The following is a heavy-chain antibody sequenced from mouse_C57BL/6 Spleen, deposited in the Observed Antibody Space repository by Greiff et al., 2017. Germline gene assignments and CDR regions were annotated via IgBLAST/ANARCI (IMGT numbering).Heavy chain of an antibody. J-gene: IGHJ4*01. Sequence: QVQLQQPGAELVKPGASVKLSCKASGYTFTSYWMHWVKQRPGQGLEWIGMIHPNSGSTNYNEKVKSKATLTVDKSSSTAYMQLSSLTSEDSAVYYCARSPITTVVVDYAMDYWGQGTSVTVSS. CDR2: IHPNSGST. V-gene: IGHV1-64*01. CDR1: GYTFTSYW. D-gene: IGHD1-1*01. CDR3: ARSPITTVVVDYAMDY.